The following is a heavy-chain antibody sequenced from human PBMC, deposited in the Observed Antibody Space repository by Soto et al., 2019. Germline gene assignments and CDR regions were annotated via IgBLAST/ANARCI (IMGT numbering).Heavy chain of an antibody. CDR2: ISYDGNTK. V-gene: IGHV3-30-3*01. CDR3: ARRYGTDPGAFDI. D-gene: IGHD2-15*01. J-gene: IGHJ3*02. CDR1: GFTLTSYS. Sequence: QAQLAESGGGVVQPGRSLRLSCAASGFTLTSYSMHWVRQAPGRGLEWVAVISYDGNTKFYADSVKGRFTISRDNSDDTLYLQMNSLRAEDTAVYYCARRYGTDPGAFDIWGQGTMVTVSS.